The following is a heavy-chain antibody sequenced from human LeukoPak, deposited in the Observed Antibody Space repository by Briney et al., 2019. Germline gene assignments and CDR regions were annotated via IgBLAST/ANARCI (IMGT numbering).Heavy chain of an antibody. J-gene: IGHJ4*02. CDR2: IHNSGRS. V-gene: IGHV4-31*03. CDR3: ARVLTSYSSSWYFFDY. CDR1: GGSISSGGYY. Sequence: PSETLSLTCTVSGGSISSGGYYWSWIRQHPGKGLERIGYIHNSGRSFYNPSLKSRVTISGDTSENQFSLKLSSVTAADTAVYYCARVLTSYSSSWYFFDYWGQGTLVTVSS. D-gene: IGHD6-13*01.